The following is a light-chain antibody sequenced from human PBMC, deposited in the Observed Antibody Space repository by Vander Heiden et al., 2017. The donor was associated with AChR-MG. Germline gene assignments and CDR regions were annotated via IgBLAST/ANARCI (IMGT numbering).Light chain of an antibody. J-gene: IGLJ2*01. CDR1: SLRTYY. CDR2: GKS. V-gene: IGLV3-19*01. CDR3: NSRDTSVNPLHVV. Sequence: SSDLTQDPAVSVAWGQTVTITCQGDSLRTYYAAWYQQKPGQAPVLLIHGKSNRPSGIPDRFSGSSSGNTASLTITGAQAEDEADYYCNSRDTSVNPLHVVFGGGTKLTVL.